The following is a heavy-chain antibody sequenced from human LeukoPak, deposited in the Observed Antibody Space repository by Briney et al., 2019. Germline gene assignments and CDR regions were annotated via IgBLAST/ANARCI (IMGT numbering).Heavy chain of an antibody. Sequence: GGSLRLSCAASGFTFSSFAMHWVRQAPGKGLEWVAIISYGGSKKYYADSVKGRFTISRDNSKNTLFLQMDSLRGEDTAVYYCAREQYNSLYFDYWGQGTLVAVSS. CDR2: ISYGGSKK. D-gene: IGHD1-14*01. V-gene: IGHV3-30*04. CDR1: GFTFSSFA. J-gene: IGHJ4*02. CDR3: AREQYNSLYFDY.